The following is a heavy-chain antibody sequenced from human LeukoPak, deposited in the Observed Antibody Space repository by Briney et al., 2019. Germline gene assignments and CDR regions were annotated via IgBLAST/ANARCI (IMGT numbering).Heavy chain of an antibody. CDR1: GFTFSSYA. D-gene: IGHD5-18*01. V-gene: IGHV3-23*01. J-gene: IGHJ4*02. CDR2: ISGSGGST. CDR3: AKDKLGGYSYGLRYFDY. Sequence: PGGSLRLSCAASGFTFSSYAMSWVRQAPGKGLEWVSAISGSGGSTYYADSVKGRFTISRDNSKNTLYLQMNSLRAEDTAVYYCAKDKLGGYSYGLRYFDYWGQGTLVTVSS.